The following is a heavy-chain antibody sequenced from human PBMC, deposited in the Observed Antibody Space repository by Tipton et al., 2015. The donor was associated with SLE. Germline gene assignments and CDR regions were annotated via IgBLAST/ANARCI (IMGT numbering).Heavy chain of an antibody. V-gene: IGHV3-30*02. CDR1: GFTFSSYG. Sequence: SLRLSCAASGFTFSSYGMHWVRQAPGKGLEWVAFIRYDGSNKYYADSVKGRFTISRDNSKNTLYVQMNSLRAEDTAVYYCARARGSYQGYWYFDLWGRGTLVTVSS. CDR2: IRYDGSNK. CDR3: ARARGSYQGYWYFDL. D-gene: IGHD1-26*01. J-gene: IGHJ2*01.